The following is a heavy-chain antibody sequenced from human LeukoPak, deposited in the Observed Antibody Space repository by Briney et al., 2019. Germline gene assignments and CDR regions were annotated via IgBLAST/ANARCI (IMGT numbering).Heavy chain of an antibody. CDR2: VGTDSDT. CDR3: AKKAPGIHPFDS. V-gene: IGHV3-23*01. Sequence: PGGSLRLSCAASGFTFRTSAFSWVRQSPGRGLEWVSTVGTDSDTYYADSVKGRFTISGDNSKNTVYLQMTGLRADDTAVYYCAKKAPGIHPFDSWGQGTLVTVSP. J-gene: IGHJ4*02. D-gene: IGHD6-13*01. CDR1: GFTFRTSA.